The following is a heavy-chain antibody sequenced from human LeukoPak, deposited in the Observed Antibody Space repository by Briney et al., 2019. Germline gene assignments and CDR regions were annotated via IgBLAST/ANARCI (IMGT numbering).Heavy chain of an antibody. CDR1: GYTFTSYG. Sequence: ASVKVSCKASGYTFTSYGISWVRQAPGQGLEWMGWISAYNGNTNYAQKLQGRVTMTTDTSTSTAYIERRSLRSDDTAVYYCARERASSYFDYWGQGTLVTVSS. CDR3: ARERASSYFDY. J-gene: IGHJ4*02. V-gene: IGHV1-18*01. CDR2: ISAYNGNT.